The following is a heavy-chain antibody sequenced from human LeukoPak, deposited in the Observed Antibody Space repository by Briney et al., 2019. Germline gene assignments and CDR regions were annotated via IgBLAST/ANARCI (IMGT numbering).Heavy chain of an antibody. Sequence: EASVKLSCKASAYTFTGYYMRWVRHAPGQGLGWMRWINPESGGTNYAQKFQGRVPMTRDTSISTAYMKLSSLRSEDTAVYYCARDLRAYYDILTGYPMDVWGQGTTVTVSS. J-gene: IGHJ6*02. CDR1: AYTFTGYY. CDR3: ARDLRAYYDILTGYPMDV. CDR2: INPESGGT. D-gene: IGHD3-9*01. V-gene: IGHV1-2*02.